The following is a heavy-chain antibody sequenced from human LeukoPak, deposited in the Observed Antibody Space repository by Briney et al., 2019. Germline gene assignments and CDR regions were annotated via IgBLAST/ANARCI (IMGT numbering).Heavy chain of an antibody. V-gene: IGHV3-23*01. CDR1: GFTFSSYA. CDR3: AKETIVVVPPAMRQYSSSSPYFDY. D-gene: IGHD2-2*01. J-gene: IGHJ4*02. Sequence: GGSLRLSCAASGFTFSSYAMSWVRQAPGKGLEWVSAISGSGGSTYYADSVKGRFTISRDNSKNTPYLQMNSLRAEDTAVYYCAKETIVVVPPAMRQYSSSSPYFDYWGQGTLVTVSS. CDR2: ISGSGGST.